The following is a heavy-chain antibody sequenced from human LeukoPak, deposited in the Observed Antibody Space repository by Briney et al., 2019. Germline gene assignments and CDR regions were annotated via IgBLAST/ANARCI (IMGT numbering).Heavy chain of an antibody. CDR1: GGSISSRNW. Sequence: SETLSLTGAVSGGSISSRNWWSWVRQPPGKGLEWIGEIYHSGSINYNPSLKSRVTISVDKSKNQLSLRLTSVTAADTAVYYCARDNGAIRAYYYHGMDVWGQGTTVTVSS. CDR2: IYHSGSI. J-gene: IGHJ6*02. CDR3: ARDNGAIRAYYYHGMDV. V-gene: IGHV4-4*02. D-gene: IGHD2-8*01.